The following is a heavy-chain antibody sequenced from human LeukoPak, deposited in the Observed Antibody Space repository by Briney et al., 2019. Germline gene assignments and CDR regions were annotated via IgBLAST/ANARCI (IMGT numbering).Heavy chain of an antibody. V-gene: IGHV3-21*01. Sequence: GGSLRLSCAASGFTFSSYGMTWLRQTPAKGLEWVSYISSSSSYIYYADSVKGRFTISRDNAKNSLYLQMNSLRAEDTAVYYCARDGDYHFDYWGQGTLVTVSS. CDR3: ARDGDYHFDY. J-gene: IGHJ4*02. CDR1: GFTFSSYG. CDR2: ISSSSSYI. D-gene: IGHD5-12*01.